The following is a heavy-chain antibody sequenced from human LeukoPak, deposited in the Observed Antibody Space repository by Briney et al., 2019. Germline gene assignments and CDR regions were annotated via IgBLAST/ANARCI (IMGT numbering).Heavy chain of an antibody. V-gene: IGHV1-8*02. J-gene: IGHJ4*02. Sequence: ASVKVSCKASGYTFSSYDINWVRQATGQGLEWMGLMNPNRGNTAYAQNFQGRVTMSRDTSISTAYMELSSLRSEDTAVYYCARLPKYSRPLDYWGQGTLVTVSS. CDR2: MNPNRGNT. CDR1: GYTFSSYD. D-gene: IGHD6-6*01. CDR3: ARLPKYSRPLDY.